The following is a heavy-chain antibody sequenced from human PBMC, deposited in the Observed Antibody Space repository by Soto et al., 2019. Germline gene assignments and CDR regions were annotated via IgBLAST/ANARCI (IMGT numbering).Heavy chain of an antibody. J-gene: IGHJ4*02. V-gene: IGHV4-59*08. CDR2: IYYSGST. Sequence: SETLSLTCTVSGGSISSYYWSWIRQPPGKGLEWIGYIYYSGSTNYNPSLKSRVTISVDTSKNQFSLKLSSVTAADTAVYYCARVSAVAEFDYWGQGTLVTVSS. CDR3: ARVSAVAEFDY. CDR1: GGSISSYY. D-gene: IGHD6-19*01.